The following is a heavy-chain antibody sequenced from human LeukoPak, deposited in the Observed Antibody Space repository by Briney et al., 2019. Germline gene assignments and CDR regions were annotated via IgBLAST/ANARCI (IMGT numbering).Heavy chain of an antibody. V-gene: IGHV3-23*01. D-gene: IGHD1-26*01. CDR2: ISGSGGNT. CDR1: GFTFSSYA. Sequence: GGSLRLSCAASGFTFSSYAMSWVRQAPGKGLEWVSTISGSGGNTYYANSLKGRFTISRDNSKNTLYLQMNSLRAEDTAVYYCAKDRSSGTYYLGLSLDCWGQGTLVTVSS. CDR3: AKDRSSGTYYLGLSLDC. J-gene: IGHJ4*02.